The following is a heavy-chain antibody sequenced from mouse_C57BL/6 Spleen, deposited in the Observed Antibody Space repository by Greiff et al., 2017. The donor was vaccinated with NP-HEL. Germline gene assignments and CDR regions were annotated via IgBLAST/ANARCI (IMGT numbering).Heavy chain of an antibody. J-gene: IGHJ2*01. Sequence: EVKVVESGGDLVKPGGSLKLSCAASGFTFSSYGMSWVRQTPDKRLEWVATISSGGSYTYYPDSVKGRFTISRDNAKNTLYLQMSSLKSEDTAMYYCARRDYSNYFDYWGQGTTLTVSS. V-gene: IGHV5-6*02. CDR2: ISSGGSYT. CDR1: GFTFSSYG. CDR3: ARRDYSNYFDY. D-gene: IGHD2-5*01.